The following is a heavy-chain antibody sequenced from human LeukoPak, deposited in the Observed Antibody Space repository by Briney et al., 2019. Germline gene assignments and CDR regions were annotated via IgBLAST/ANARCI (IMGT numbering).Heavy chain of an antibody. CDR3: ASSSSKYYFDY. Sequence: GASVKVSCKASGGTFSSYAISWVRQAPGQGLEWMGGIIPIFGTASYAQKFQGRVTITTDESTSTAYMELSSLRSEDTAVYYCASSSSKYYFDYWGQGTLVTVSS. CDR2: IIPIFGTA. D-gene: IGHD6-6*01. V-gene: IGHV1-69*05. J-gene: IGHJ4*02. CDR1: GGTFSSYA.